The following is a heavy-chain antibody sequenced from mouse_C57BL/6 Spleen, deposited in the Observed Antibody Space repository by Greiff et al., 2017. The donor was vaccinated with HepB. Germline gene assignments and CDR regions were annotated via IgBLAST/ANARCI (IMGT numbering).Heavy chain of an antibody. V-gene: IGHV1-22*01. CDR1: GYTFTGYN. Sequence: VHVKQSGPELVKPGASVKMSCKASGYTFTGYNMHWVKQRPGKSLEWIGYINPNNGCTSYNQKFKGKATLTVNKSSSTAYMELRSLTSEDSAVYYCARYPLRTSDAMDYWGQGTSVTVSS. CDR3: ARYPLRTSDAMDY. J-gene: IGHJ4*01. D-gene: IGHD1-1*01. CDR2: INPNNGCT.